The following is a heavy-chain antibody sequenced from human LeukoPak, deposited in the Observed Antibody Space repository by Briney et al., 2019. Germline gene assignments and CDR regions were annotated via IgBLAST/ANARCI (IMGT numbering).Heavy chain of an antibody. CDR2: IYYSGST. D-gene: IGHD2-21*02. Sequence: SETLSLTCTVSGGSISSYYWSWIRQPPGKGLEWIGYIYYSGSTNYNPSLKSRVTISVDTSKNQFSLKLSSVTAADTAVYYCARAQYIVVVTATPLDYWGQGTLVTVSS. V-gene: IGHV4-59*12. CDR1: GGSISSYY. CDR3: ARAQYIVVVTATPLDY. J-gene: IGHJ4*02.